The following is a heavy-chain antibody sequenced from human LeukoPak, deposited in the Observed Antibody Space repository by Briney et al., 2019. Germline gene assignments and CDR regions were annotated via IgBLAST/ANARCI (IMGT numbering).Heavy chain of an antibody. V-gene: IGHV1-46*01. CDR1: GYTFTSYY. J-gene: IGHJ4*02. CDR3: ATATMVRDVHFDY. CDR2: INPSGGST. Sequence: ASVKVSCKASGYTFTSYYMHWVRQAPGQGLEWMGIINPSGGSTSYAQKFQGRVTMTRDMSTSTDYMELSSLRSEDTAVYYCATATMVRDVHFDYWGQGTLVTVSS. D-gene: IGHD3-10*01.